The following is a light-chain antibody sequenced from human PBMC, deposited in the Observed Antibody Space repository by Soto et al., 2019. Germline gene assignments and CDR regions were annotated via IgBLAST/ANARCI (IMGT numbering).Light chain of an antibody. CDR3: QQYGSSPLFT. V-gene: IGKV3-20*01. Sequence: EIVLTQSPGTLSLSPGERATLSCRASQSVSSSYLAWNQQKPGQAPRLLIYGASSRATGIPDRFSGSGSGTDITLTISRLEPEDFAVYYCQQYGSSPLFTFGPGTKVDIK. J-gene: IGKJ3*01. CDR1: QSVSSSY. CDR2: GAS.